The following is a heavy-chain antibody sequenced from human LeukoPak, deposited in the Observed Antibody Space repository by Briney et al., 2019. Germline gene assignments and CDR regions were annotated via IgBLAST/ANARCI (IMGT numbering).Heavy chain of an antibody. CDR2: MNPNSGNT. J-gene: IGHJ3*02. D-gene: IGHD1-1*01. Sequence: ASVTVSCKASGYTFTSYDINWVRQATGQGLEWMGWMNPNSGNTGYAQKFQGRVTITRDTSISTAYMELSSLRSEDTAVYYCARRTGSAFDIWGQGTMVTVSS. V-gene: IGHV1-8*03. CDR3: ARRTGSAFDI. CDR1: GYTFTSYD.